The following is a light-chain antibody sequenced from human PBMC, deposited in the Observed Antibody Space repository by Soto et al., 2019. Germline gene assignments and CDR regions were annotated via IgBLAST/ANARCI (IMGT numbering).Light chain of an antibody. CDR2: YDD. Sequence: QSVLTQPPSVSEAPRQSVTISCSGSSSNIENNAVNWYQQLPGQAPKLLIYYDDLLASGVSDRFSGSKSGTSASLAISGLQSEDEADYYCAAWDDTLNGPVFGGGTKVTVL. CDR3: AAWDDTLNGPV. V-gene: IGLV1-36*01. CDR1: SSNIENNA. J-gene: IGLJ2*01.